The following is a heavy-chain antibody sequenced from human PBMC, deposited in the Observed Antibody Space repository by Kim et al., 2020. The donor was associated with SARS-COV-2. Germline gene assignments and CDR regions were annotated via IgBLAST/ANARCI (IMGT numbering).Heavy chain of an antibody. Sequence: GGSLRLSCAASGFTFSSYAMSWVRQAPGKGLEWVSVISGSADSTYYADSVKGRFSISRDNSKNTLYLQMNSLRAEDTAVYYCAKDASLSRSWEYFHHWGQGTLVTVSS. CDR2: ISGSADST. CDR1: GFTFSSYA. D-gene: IGHD6-13*01. J-gene: IGHJ1*01. CDR3: AKDASLSRSWEYFHH. V-gene: IGHV3-23*01.